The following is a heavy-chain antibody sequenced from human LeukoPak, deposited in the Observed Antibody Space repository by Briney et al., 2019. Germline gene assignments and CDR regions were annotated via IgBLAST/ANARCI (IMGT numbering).Heavy chain of an antibody. Sequence: ASVKVSCKASGYTFTGYYMHWVRQAPGQGLEWMGRINPNSGGTNYAQKLQGRVTMTTDTSTSTAYMELRSLESDDTAMYYCASPSPYSGSYTVWGQGTPVTVSS. CDR1: GYTFTGYY. V-gene: IGHV1-2*06. J-gene: IGHJ4*02. CDR2: INPNSGGT. D-gene: IGHD1-26*01. CDR3: ASPSPYSGSYTV.